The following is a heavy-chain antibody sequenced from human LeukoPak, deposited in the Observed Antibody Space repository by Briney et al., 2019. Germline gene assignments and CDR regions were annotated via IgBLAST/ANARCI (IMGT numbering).Heavy chain of an antibody. D-gene: IGHD3-10*01. V-gene: IGHV3-21*01. Sequence: GGSLRLSCGASGFTFSSYPMNWVRQAPGKGLEWVSSISTSSSYIYYADSVKGRFTISRDNARNSLYLEMNSLRAEDTAVYYCARLPMVRGVVIDHMDVWGKGTTVTISS. CDR3: ARLPMVRGVVIDHMDV. J-gene: IGHJ6*03. CDR1: GFTFSSYP. CDR2: ISTSSSYI.